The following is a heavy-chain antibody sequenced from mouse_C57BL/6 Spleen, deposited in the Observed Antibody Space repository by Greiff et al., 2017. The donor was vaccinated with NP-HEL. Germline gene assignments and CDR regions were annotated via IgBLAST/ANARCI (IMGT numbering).Heavy chain of an antibody. CDR3: ASRPYDYDGG. D-gene: IGHD2-4*01. CDR1: GYTFTSYG. V-gene: IGHV1-81*01. Sequence: QVQLKQSGAELARPGASVKLSCKASGYTFTSYGISWVKQRTGQGLDGIGEIYPRSGNTYYNEKFKGKATLTADKSSSTAYMELRSLTSEDSAVYFCASRPYDYDGGWGQGTLVTVSA. CDR2: IYPRSGNT. J-gene: IGHJ3*02.